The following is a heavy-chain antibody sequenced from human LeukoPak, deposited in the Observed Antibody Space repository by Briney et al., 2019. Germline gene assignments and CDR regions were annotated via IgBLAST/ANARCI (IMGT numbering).Heavy chain of an antibody. V-gene: IGHV3-23*01. CDR1: GFTFSSYA. CDR2: ISGSGDKT. Sequence: PGGSLRLSCAASGFTFSSYAMTWVRQAPGKGLEWVSVISGSGDKTYYADSVKGRFTISRDNSQNTLYLQMNSLRAEDTVVYYCAKWIYYYDSSGYYWGQGTLVTVSS. J-gene: IGHJ4*02. CDR3: AKWIYYYDSSGYY. D-gene: IGHD3-22*01.